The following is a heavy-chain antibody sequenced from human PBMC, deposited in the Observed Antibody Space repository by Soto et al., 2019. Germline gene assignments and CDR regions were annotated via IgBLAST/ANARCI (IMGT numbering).Heavy chain of an antibody. Sequence: GGSLRLSCAASGFTFSSYGMHWVRQAPGKGLEWVAVIWYDGSNYIYYGDAVKGRCTISRDNAKNLVYLHMSSLRAEDTALYYCARDQGTVAPSYFDSWGRGILVTVSS. V-gene: IGHV3-33*01. CDR2: IWYDGSNYI. CDR3: ARDQGTVAPSYFDS. D-gene: IGHD1-26*01. J-gene: IGHJ4*02. CDR1: GFTFSSYG.